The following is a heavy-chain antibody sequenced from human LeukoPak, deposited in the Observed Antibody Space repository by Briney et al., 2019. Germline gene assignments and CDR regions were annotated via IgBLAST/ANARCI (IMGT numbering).Heavy chain of an antibody. CDR3: AGGRGTIFGVVIINGMDV. J-gene: IGHJ6*02. D-gene: IGHD3-3*01. V-gene: IGHV3-21*01. CDR1: GFTFSSYS. CDR2: ISSSSSYI. Sequence: GGSLRLSCAASGFTFSSYSMNWVRQAPGKGLGWVSSISSSSSYIYYADSVKGRFTISRDNAKNSLYLQMNSLRAEDTAVYYCAGGRGTIFGVVIINGMDVWGQGTTVTVSS.